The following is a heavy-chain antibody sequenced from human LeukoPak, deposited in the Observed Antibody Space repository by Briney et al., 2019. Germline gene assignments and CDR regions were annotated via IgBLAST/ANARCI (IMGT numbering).Heavy chain of an antibody. CDR3: ARERASSGWYYFDY. Sequence: SETLSLTCAVYGGSFSGYYWSWIRQPPGKGLEWIGEINHSGSTNYNPSLKSRVTMSVDTSKNQFSLKLSSVTAADTAVYYCARERASSGWYYFDYWGQGTLVTVSS. CDR2: INHSGST. D-gene: IGHD6-19*01. J-gene: IGHJ4*02. CDR1: GGSFSGYY. V-gene: IGHV4-34*01.